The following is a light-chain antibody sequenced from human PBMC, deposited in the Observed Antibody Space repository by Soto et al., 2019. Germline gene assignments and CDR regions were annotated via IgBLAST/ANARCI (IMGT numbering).Light chain of an antibody. CDR3: QQYNYWPPWT. CDR2: GAS. Sequence: VMKPSTATLYVPTGARAALSCRASQSVSSNLAWYLQKPGQAPRLLIYGASTRATGTPARFSGSGSGTEFTLTISSLQSEDFAVYYCQQYNYWPPWTFGQGTKVYIK. CDR1: QSVSSN. V-gene: IGKV3-15*01. J-gene: IGKJ1*01.